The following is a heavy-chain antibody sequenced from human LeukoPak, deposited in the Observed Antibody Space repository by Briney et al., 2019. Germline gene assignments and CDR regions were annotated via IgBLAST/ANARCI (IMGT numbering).Heavy chain of an antibody. J-gene: IGHJ4*02. CDR3: WAVRGPKRHHDY. CDR1: GYTFTSYG. Sequence: ASVKVSCKASGYTFTSYGICWVRQDPGEGLEWMGWISAYNGKTNYEQKPQGRVTITTDTSTSTAFFELRSRESDAPAGFYVWAVRGPKRHHDYWGQGTLVTLSP. D-gene: IGHD3-16*01. CDR2: ISAYNGKT. V-gene: IGHV1-18*01.